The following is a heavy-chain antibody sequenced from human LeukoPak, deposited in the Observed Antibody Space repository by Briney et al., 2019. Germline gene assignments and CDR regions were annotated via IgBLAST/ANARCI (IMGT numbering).Heavy chain of an antibody. CDR1: GYSFINYW. Sequence: PGESLKISCKGSGYSFINYWIGWVRQVPGKGLEWMGIIYPGDSQTRYSPSFQGQVTISADKSISTAYLQWSSLKASDTAMYYCARRRDLYSGSYYPFDYWGQGTLVTVSS. CDR2: IYPGDSQT. J-gene: IGHJ4*02. CDR3: ARRRDLYSGSYYPFDY. D-gene: IGHD1-26*01. V-gene: IGHV5-51*01.